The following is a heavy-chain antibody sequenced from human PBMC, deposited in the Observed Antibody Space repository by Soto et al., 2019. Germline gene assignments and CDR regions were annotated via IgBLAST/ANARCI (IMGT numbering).Heavy chain of an antibody. CDR3: ARDGAVAGNTNFDY. J-gene: IGHJ4*02. D-gene: IGHD6-19*01. V-gene: IGHV1-3*01. CDR2: INAGNAKT. CDR1: GYTFTNYA. Sequence: ASVKVSCKASGYTFTNYAIHWVRQGPGQRLEWMGWINAGNAKTKYSQKFQGRVTISRDTSASTAYMELSSLRSEDTAVYYCARDGAVAGNTNFDYWGQGTMVTVSS.